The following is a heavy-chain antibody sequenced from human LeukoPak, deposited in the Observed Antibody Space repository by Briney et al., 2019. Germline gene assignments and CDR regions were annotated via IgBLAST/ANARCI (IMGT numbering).Heavy chain of an antibody. CDR1: GYTFTGYY. CDR3: ARDYDSSASFDY. V-gene: IGHV1-2*02. CDR2: INPNSGGT. Sequence: ASVKVSCKASGYTFTGYYMHWVRQAPGQGLEWMGWINPNSGGTNYAQKFQGRVTMTRDTSISTAYMELSRLRSDDTAVYYCARDYDSSASFDYWGRGTLVTVSS. J-gene: IGHJ4*02. D-gene: IGHD3-22*01.